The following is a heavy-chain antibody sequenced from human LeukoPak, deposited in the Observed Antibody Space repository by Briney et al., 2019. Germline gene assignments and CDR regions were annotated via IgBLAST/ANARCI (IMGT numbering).Heavy chain of an antibody. CDR1: GYTFTGYY. V-gene: IGHV1-2*02. Sequence: ASVKVSCKASGYTFTGYYLHWVRQAPGQGLEWMGWINPNSGGTNSAQKFQGRVTMTRDTSISTAYMELSRLRSDDTAVYYCARGLYSSTSFYMDVWGKGTTVTISS. CDR3: ARGLYSSTSFYMDV. CDR2: INPNSGGT. J-gene: IGHJ6*03. D-gene: IGHD6-13*01.